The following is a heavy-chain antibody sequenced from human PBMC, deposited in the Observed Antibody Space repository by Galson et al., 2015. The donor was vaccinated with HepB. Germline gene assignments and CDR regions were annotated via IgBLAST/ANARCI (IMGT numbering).Heavy chain of an antibody. CDR3: ATNGFEVWFGELSASLGMDV. D-gene: IGHD3-10*01. Sequence: SVKVSCKASGYTFTSYYMHWVRQAPGQGLEWMGIINPSGGSTSYAQKFQGRVTMTRDTSTSTVYMELSSLRSEDTAVYYCATNGFEVWFGELSASLGMDVWGQGTTVTVSS. CDR1: GYTFTSYY. V-gene: IGHV1-46*03. J-gene: IGHJ6*02. CDR2: INPSGGST.